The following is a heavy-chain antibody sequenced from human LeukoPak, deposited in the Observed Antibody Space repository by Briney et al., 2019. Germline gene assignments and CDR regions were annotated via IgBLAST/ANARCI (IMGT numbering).Heavy chain of an antibody. Sequence: GGSLRLSCAASGFTVSSNYMSWVRQAPGKGLEWVSVIYSGGSTYYADSVKGRFTISRDNSKNTLYLQMNSLRAEDTAVYYCAREVGATPYFDYWGQGTLVTVSS. CDR1: GFTVSSNY. J-gene: IGHJ4*02. V-gene: IGHV3-66*01. D-gene: IGHD1-26*01. CDR2: IYSGGST. CDR3: AREVGATPYFDY.